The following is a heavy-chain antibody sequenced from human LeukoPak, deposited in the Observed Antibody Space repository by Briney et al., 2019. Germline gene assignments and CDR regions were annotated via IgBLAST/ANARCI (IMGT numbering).Heavy chain of an antibody. D-gene: IGHD6-19*01. CDR2: IYPGDSDT. CDR3: ARRGLGGVAGTSNWFDP. CDR1: GYSFTSYW. Sequence: GESLQISCRTSGYSFTSYWIGWVRQMPGKGLEWMGIIYPGDSDTRYSPSFQGQVTISADKSISTAYLQWSSLKASDTAMYYCARRGLGGVAGTSNWFDPWGQGTLVTVSS. J-gene: IGHJ5*02. V-gene: IGHV5-51*01.